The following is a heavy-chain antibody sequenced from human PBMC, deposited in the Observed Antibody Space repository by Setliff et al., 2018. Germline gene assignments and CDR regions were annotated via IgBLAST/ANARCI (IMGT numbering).Heavy chain of an antibody. CDR1: GYTFTDFG. V-gene: IGHV1-18*04. J-gene: IGHJ4*02. CDR2: ISPYTGNT. Sequence: ASVKVSCKASGYTFTDFGINWVRQAPGQGLEWVGWISPYTGNTYSAQNFQGRVTLTTDTSTSTAYMEVRGLTSDDTAIYYCARDGGGYCATTSCFHFDYWGQGTQVTVSS. D-gene: IGHD2-15*01. CDR3: ARDGGGYCATTSCFHFDY.